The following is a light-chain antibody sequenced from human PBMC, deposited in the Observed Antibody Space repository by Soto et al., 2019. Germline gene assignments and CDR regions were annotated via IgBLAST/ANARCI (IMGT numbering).Light chain of an antibody. J-gene: IGKJ1*01. CDR1: QSVSNN. CDR3: QQYNNWPQT. CDR2: GAS. Sequence: EIVMTQSPATLSVSPGETATLSCRASQSVSNNVAWYQQKPGQAPRLLIYGASTRATGIPARFSGSGSGTEFTLTISSLQSEDFAVYCCQQYNNWPQTFGQGTKVDI. V-gene: IGKV3-15*01.